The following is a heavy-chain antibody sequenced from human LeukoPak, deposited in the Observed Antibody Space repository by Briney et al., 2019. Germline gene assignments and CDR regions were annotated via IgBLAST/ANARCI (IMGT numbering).Heavy chain of an antibody. V-gene: IGHV4-31*03. Sequence: SQTLSLTCTVSGGSISSGGYYWSWIRQHPGKGLEWIGYFYYSGSTYYNPSLKSRVTISVDTSKNQFSLKLNSVTAADTAVYYCARDVRVNYYDSGSYYRYYYMDVWGKGTTVTVSS. CDR1: GGSISSGGYY. D-gene: IGHD3-10*01. J-gene: IGHJ6*03. CDR2: FYYSGST. CDR3: ARDVRVNYYDSGSYYRYYYMDV.